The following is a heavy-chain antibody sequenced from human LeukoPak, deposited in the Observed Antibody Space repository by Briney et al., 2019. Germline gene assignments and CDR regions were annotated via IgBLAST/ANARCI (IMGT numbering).Heavy chain of an antibody. CDR2: IYNDGSST. CDR3: ARGLAVAGSSWFDP. Sequence: GGSLRLSCAASGFTFSNYWMHWVRQAPGKGLVWVSRIYNDGSSTSYADSVKGRFTISRDNAKSTLYLQMNSLRAEDTAVYYCARGLAVAGSSWFDPWGQGTLVSVSS. V-gene: IGHV3-74*01. CDR1: GFTFSNYW. J-gene: IGHJ5*02. D-gene: IGHD6-19*01.